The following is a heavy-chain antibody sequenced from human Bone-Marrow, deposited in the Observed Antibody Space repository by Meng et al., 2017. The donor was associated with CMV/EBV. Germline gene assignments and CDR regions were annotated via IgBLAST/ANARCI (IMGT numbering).Heavy chain of an antibody. J-gene: IGHJ3*02. Sequence: GGYLKISCKGSGYSFTSYWIGWVRQRPGKGLEWMGIIYPGDSDTRYSPSFQGQVTISADRCITAAYLQWSSLKDSDTAMDYCARLGGDGYLDAFDIWGQGTMVTVSS. CDR3: ARLGGDGYLDAFDI. D-gene: IGHD5-24*01. V-gene: IGHV5-51*01. CDR2: IYPGDSDT. CDR1: GYSFTSYW.